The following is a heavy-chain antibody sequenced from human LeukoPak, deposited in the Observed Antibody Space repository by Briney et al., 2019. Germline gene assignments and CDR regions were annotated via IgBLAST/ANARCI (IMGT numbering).Heavy chain of an antibody. CDR2: IYYSGST. V-gene: IGHV4-39*01. Sequence: PSETLSLTCTVSGGSISSSSYYWGWIRQPPGKGLEWIGSIYYSGSTYYNPSLKSRVTISVDTSKNQFSLKLSSVTAADTAVYYCARVYGSGSYYSPFDYWGQGTLVTVSS. CDR3: ARVYGSGSYYSPFDY. D-gene: IGHD3-10*01. CDR1: GGSISSSSYY. J-gene: IGHJ4*02.